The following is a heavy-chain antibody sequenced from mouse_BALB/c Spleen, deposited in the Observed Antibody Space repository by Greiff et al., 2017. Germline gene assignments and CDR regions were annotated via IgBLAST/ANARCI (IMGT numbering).Heavy chain of an antibody. Sequence: EVKVEESGGGLVKPGGSLKLSCAASGFTFSSYAMSWVRQSPEKRLEWVAEISSGGSYTYYPDTVTGRFTISRDNAKNTLYLEMSSLRSEDTAMYYCAIDSSGSPFAYWGQGTLVTVSA. CDR1: GFTFSSYA. J-gene: IGHJ3*01. V-gene: IGHV5-9-4*01. CDR2: ISSGGSYT. D-gene: IGHD3-2*01. CDR3: AIDSSGSPFAY.